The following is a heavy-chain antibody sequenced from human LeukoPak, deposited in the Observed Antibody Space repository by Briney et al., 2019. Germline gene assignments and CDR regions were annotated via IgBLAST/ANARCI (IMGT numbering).Heavy chain of an antibody. J-gene: IGHJ5*02. V-gene: IGHV5-51*01. CDR1: GFTFTTYW. Sequence: GESLKISCKGSGFTFTTYWIGWVRQMPGKGLEWMGIIYPGDSDTKYSPSVQGQVAISADKSISTAYLQWTALKASDSAMYYCALGYGWFDTWGQGTLVTVSS. CDR2: IYPGDSDT. CDR3: ALGYGWFDT. D-gene: IGHD1-1*01.